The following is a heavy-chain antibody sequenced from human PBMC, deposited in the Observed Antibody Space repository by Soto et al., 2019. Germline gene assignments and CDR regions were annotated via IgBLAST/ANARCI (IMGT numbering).Heavy chain of an antibody. J-gene: IGHJ6*02. V-gene: IGHV4-39*01. Sequence: SETLSLTCTVSGGSISSSSYYWGWIRQPPGKGLEWIGSIYYSGSTYYNPSLKSRVTISVDTSKNQFSLKLSSVTAADTAVYYCARHAVDTAMVMDYYYGMDVWGQGTTVTVSS. D-gene: IGHD5-18*01. CDR2: IYYSGST. CDR1: GGSISSSSYY. CDR3: ARHAVDTAMVMDYYYGMDV.